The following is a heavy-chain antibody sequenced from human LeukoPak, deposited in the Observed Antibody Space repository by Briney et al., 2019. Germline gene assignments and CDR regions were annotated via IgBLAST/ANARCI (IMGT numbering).Heavy chain of an antibody. CDR3: AREGAVAGTPMGY. Sequence: GASVTVSCKASGGTFSSYAISWVRQAPGQGLEWMGGIIPIFGTANYAQKFQGRVTITTDESTSTAYMELSSLRSEDTAVYYCAREGAVAGTPMGYWGQGTLVTVSS. J-gene: IGHJ4*02. CDR2: IIPIFGTA. D-gene: IGHD6-19*01. CDR1: GGTFSSYA. V-gene: IGHV1-69*05.